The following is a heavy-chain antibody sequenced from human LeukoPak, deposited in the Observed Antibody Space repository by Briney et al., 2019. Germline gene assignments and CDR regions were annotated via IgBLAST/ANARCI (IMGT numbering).Heavy chain of an antibody. J-gene: IGHJ4*02. Sequence: GGSLRLSCTTSGFAFSDYWMSWVRQAPGKGLEWLAIINQDGSQTSYVDSVRGRFTVSRDNAKNSLYLQMNSLRADDTAVYYCARDSSPRYSGYDWVYWGRGTLVTASS. D-gene: IGHD5-12*01. CDR1: GFAFSDYW. CDR2: INQDGSQT. CDR3: ARDSSPRYSGYDWVY. V-gene: IGHV3-7*01.